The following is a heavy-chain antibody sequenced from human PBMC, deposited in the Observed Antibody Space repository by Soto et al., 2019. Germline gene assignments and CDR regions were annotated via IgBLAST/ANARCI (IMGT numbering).Heavy chain of an antibody. V-gene: IGHV1-8*01. CDR2: MNPNSANT. CDR3: AREGCRGRDV. CDR1: GYTFTSYD. Sequence: QAQLVQSGAEVKKPGASVKVSCKASGYTFTSYDINWVRQATGQGLEWMGWMNPNSANTGYAQKFQGRVTMTRNTTLSTAYTELSSLRCEGTGLYYCAREGCRGRDVLGQGTTVPVSS. J-gene: IGHJ6*02.